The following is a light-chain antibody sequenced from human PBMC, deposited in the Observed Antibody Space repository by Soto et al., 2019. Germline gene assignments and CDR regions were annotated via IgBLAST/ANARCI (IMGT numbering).Light chain of an antibody. CDR1: QSVSSSY. Sequence: EIVLTQSPGTLSLSPGEGATLSCRASQSVSSSYLAWYQQKPGQSPRLLIYGASSRAIDIPDRFSGSGSGPDFTLTISRLEPEDSAVYYCQQYGSSYTFGQGTKLEIK. CDR2: GAS. CDR3: QQYGSSYT. J-gene: IGKJ2*01. V-gene: IGKV3-20*01.